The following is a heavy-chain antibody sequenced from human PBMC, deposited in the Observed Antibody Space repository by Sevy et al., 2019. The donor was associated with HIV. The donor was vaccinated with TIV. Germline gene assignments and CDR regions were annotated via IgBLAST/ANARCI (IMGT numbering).Heavy chain of an antibody. V-gene: IGHV3-33*01. CDR3: ARGLAALPGYYYGMDV. D-gene: IGHD6-6*01. J-gene: IGHJ6*02. CDR2: IWYDGSKK. Sequence: GGSLRLSCAASGFTFSSYGMHWVRQTPGKGLEWVGVIWYDGSKKNYGDSVKGRSTISRDNSKNTLYLQMNSLRAEDTAVYYCARGLAALPGYYYGMDVWGQGTTVTVSS. CDR1: GFTFSSYG.